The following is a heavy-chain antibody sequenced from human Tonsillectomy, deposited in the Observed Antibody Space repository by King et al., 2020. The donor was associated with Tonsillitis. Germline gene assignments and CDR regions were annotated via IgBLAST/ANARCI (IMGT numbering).Heavy chain of an antibody. CDR2: INHSGST. J-gene: IGHJ4*02. Sequence: VQLQQWGAGLLKPSETLSLTCAVYGGSFSGYYWSWIRQPPGKGLEWIGEINHSGSTNSNPSLKSRVTISVDTSKNQFSLKLSSVTAADTAVYYCARVGDGYPYYFDYWGQGTLVTVSS. CDR1: GGSFSGYY. V-gene: IGHV4-34*01. D-gene: IGHD5-24*01. CDR3: ARVGDGYPYYFDY.